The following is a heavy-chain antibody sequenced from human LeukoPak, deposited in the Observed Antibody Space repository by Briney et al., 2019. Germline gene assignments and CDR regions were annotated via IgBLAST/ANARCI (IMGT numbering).Heavy chain of an antibody. CDR1: GGSISSYY. CDR2: IYYSGST. CDR3: ARLTEPLDFWSGYTYGMDV. D-gene: IGHD3-3*01. V-gene: IGHV4-59*08. J-gene: IGHJ6*02. Sequence: SETLSLTCTVSGGSISSYYWSWIRQPPGKGLEWIGYIYYSGSTNYNPSLKSRVTISVDTSKNQFSLKLSSVTAADTAVYYCARLTEPLDFWSGYTYGMDVWGQGTTVTVSS.